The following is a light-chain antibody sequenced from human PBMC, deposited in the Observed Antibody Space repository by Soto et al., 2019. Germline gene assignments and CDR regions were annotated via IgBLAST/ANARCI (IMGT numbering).Light chain of an antibody. CDR1: SSNIGAGYG. J-gene: IGLJ1*01. Sequence: QSVLTQPPSVSGAPGQRVIISCTGSSSNIGAGYGVHWYQQLPGTAPTLLIYGNTKRPSGVPDRFSGSKSGSAASLAITGLQLADEAEDYCQSYASGRSGSCVFGPGTKLTVL. V-gene: IGLV1-40*01. CDR3: QSYASGRSGSCV. CDR2: GNT.